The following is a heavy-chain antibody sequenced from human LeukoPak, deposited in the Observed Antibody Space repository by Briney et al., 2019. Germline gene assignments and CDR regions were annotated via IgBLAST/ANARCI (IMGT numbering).Heavy chain of an antibody. Sequence: PGGSLRLSCAASGFSFSGYWMTWVRQAPGRGLEWVANIKQDGSETSYVTSVRGRFTISRDNAKNSLYLQMNNLRVEDTAVYFCAREEVKSFDNWGQGTLVTVSS. CDR2: IKQDGSET. CDR3: AREEVKSFDN. V-gene: IGHV3-7*03. J-gene: IGHJ4*02. CDR1: GFSFSGYW.